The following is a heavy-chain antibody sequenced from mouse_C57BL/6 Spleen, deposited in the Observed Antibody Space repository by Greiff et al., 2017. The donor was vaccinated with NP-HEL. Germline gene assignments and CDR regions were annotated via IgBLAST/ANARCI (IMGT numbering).Heavy chain of an antibody. CDR1: GYAFSSYW. CDR3: AILGGNYWYFDY. V-gene: IGHV1-80*01. Sequence: VQLQQSGAELVKPGASVKISCKASGYAFSSYWMNWVKQRPGKGLEWIGQIYPGDGDTNYNGKFKGKATLTADKSSSTAYMQLSSLTAEDSAVYYCAILGGNYWYFDYRGKGTTVTVSS. D-gene: IGHD1-1*02. J-gene: IGHJ1*03. CDR2: IYPGDGDT.